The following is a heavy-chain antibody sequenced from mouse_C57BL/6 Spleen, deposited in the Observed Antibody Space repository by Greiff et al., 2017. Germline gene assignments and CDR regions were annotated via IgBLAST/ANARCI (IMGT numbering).Heavy chain of an antibody. Sequence: VQLQQSGPVLVKPGASVKMSCKASGYTFTDYYMNWVKQSHGKSLEWIGVINPYNGGTSYNQKFKGKATLTVDKSSSTAYMELNSLTSEDSAVYYCARKGADSSGYFDYWGQGTTLTVSS. CDR3: ARKGADSSGYFDY. J-gene: IGHJ2*01. V-gene: IGHV1-19*01. D-gene: IGHD3-2*02. CDR2: INPYNGGT. CDR1: GYTFTDYY.